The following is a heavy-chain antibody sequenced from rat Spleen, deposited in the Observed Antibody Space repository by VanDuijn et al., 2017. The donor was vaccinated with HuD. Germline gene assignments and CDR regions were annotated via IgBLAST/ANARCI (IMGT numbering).Heavy chain of an antibody. Sequence: EVHLVESGGGLVQPGRSLKLSCAASGFTFSNYGMHWIRQAPTKGLEWVASISPSGSITNYRDSVKGRFTISRDSAKSTVYLQMDSLRSEDTATYYWATDGHYDGTYYSVYVMDAWGQGASVTVSS. CDR2: ISPSGSIT. J-gene: IGHJ4*01. D-gene: IGHD1-12*02. V-gene: IGHV5-19*01. CDR3: ATDGHYDGTYYSVYVMDA. CDR1: GFTFSNYG.